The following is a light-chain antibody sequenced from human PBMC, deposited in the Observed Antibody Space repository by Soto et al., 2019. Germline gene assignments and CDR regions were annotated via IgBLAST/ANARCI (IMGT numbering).Light chain of an antibody. CDR1: QSVSSY. CDR2: DAS. Sequence: EIVLTQSPATLSFSPGERATLSCRASQSVSSYLDWYQHKPGQAPRLLIYDASNRATGIPARFSGSGSGTAFTLPISSLEPEDFAVYYCQQRSNWPPLTFGGGTKVEIK. CDR3: QQRSNWPPLT. J-gene: IGKJ4*01. V-gene: IGKV3-11*01.